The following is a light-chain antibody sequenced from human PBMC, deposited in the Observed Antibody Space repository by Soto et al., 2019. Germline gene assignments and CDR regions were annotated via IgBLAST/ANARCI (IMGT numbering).Light chain of an antibody. Sequence: QSVLTQPPSASGSPGQSVTISCAGTSSDVGGYNLVSWYQQHPGKAPKLMIYEVSKRPSGVPDRFSGSKSGNTASLTVSGLQAEDEADYHCSSYAGSYNLVFGGGTKLTVL. J-gene: IGLJ3*02. CDR3: SSYAGSYNLV. V-gene: IGLV2-8*01. CDR1: SSDVGGYNL. CDR2: EVS.